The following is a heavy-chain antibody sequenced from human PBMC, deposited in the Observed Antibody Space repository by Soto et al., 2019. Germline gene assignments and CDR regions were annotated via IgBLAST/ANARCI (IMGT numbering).Heavy chain of an antibody. CDR2: ISPNSGGT. CDR1: GYTFTGYY. Sequence: ASVKVSCKASGYTFTGYYMHWVRQAPGQGLEWMGWISPNSGGTNYAQKFQGRVTMTRDTSISTAYMELSRLRSDDTAVYYCARDETYYDILTGNNWFDPWGQGTLVTVSS. V-gene: IGHV1-2*02. D-gene: IGHD3-9*01. J-gene: IGHJ5*02. CDR3: ARDETYYDILTGNNWFDP.